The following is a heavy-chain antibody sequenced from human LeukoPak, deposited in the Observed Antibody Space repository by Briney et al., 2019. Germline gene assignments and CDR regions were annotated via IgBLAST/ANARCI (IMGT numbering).Heavy chain of an antibody. CDR3: ARGGWYLDY. J-gene: IGHJ4*02. CDR2: IHFTGST. Sequence: SETLSLTCTVSGGSISSYYWSWIRQPPGRGLEYIGYIHFTGSTHYNPSLKSRVTISLDTSKNQFSLKLSSVTAADTAVYSCARGGWYLDYWGRGTLVTVSS. CDR1: GGSISSYY. V-gene: IGHV4-59*01. D-gene: IGHD6-19*01.